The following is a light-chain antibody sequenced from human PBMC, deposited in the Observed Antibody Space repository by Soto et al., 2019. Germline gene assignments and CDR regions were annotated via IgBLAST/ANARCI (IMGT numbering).Light chain of an antibody. J-gene: IGKJ1*01. CDR3: MRGLQTRWT. CDR2: LGS. Sequence: DIALTQSPLSLVVTPGESASISCRSSQSLLHRNGYNYLDWYLQKPGQSPQLLIFLGSNRTSGVPDRISGSGTGTDFILTISRVEAEDVGVYYCMRGLQTRWTFGQGTKVEVK. V-gene: IGKV2-28*01. CDR1: QSLLHRNGYNY.